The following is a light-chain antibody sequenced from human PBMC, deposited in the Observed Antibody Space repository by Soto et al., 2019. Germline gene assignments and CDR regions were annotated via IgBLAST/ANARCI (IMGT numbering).Light chain of an antibody. J-gene: IGLJ1*01. CDR1: SSDVGGYNY. CDR3: CAYAGTYTYV. CDR2: DVI. V-gene: IGLV2-11*01. Sequence: QSALTQPRSVSGSPGQSVTISCTGTSSDVGGYNYVSWYQHHPGQAPKLIIYDVIKRPSGVPDRFSGSKSANTASLTISGLQAEDEADYFCCAYAGTYTYVFGPGTKVTVL.